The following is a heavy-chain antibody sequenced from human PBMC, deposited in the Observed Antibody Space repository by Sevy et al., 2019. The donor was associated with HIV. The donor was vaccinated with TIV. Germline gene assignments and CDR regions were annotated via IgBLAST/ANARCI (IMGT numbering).Heavy chain of an antibody. J-gene: IGHJ6*02. CDR3: AREDYSNYYFYAMDV. V-gene: IGHV3-21*01. CDR1: GFIFSNYG. Sequence: GGSLRLSCAASGFIFSNYGMNWVRQAPGKGLEWISSISSSGSYIYYGDSMKGRFIISRDNAKNSLFLQMNSLRAEDTAVYYCAREDYSNYYFYAMDVWGQGTTVTVSS. D-gene: IGHD4-4*01. CDR2: ISSSGSYI.